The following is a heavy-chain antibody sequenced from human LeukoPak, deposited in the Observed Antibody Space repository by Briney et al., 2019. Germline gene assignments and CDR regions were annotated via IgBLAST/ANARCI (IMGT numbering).Heavy chain of an antibody. Sequence: SETLSLTCTVSDGSISSHFWSWIRQPPGKGLEWIGHFSYSWTTHYNASLNSRVTISLDTSNNQFSLTLPSVTAAETAVYYCARRHSSGWYGVYDIWGQGTIV. CDR2: FSYSWTT. CDR1: DGSISSHF. D-gene: IGHD6-19*01. CDR3: ARRHSSGWYGVYDI. V-gene: IGHV4-59*08. J-gene: IGHJ3*02.